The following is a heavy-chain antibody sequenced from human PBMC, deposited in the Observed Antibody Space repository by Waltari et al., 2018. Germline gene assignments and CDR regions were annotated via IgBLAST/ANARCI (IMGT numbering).Heavy chain of an antibody. V-gene: IGHV3-30*03. CDR1: YFTFSCYS. CDR3: ARDYCDRTYCHGMDV. D-gene: IGHD3-22*01. J-gene: IGHJ6*02. Sequence: QVQLMESRGVLVQRGRYLRLSCLASYFTFSCYSMHWVRPDPGKGLEWVAVISYNERNIYYVDSVKGRFTISRDNSKKMLYLQMNSLRGEDTAVYYCARDYCDRTYCHGMDVWGQGTTVTVSS. CDR2: ISYNERNI.